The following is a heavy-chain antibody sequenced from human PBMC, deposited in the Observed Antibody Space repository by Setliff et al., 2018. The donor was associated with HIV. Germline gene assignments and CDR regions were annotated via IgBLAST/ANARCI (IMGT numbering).Heavy chain of an antibody. V-gene: IGHV4-39*07. J-gene: IGHJ4*02. CDR2: IYYSGST. CDR1: GGSISSTGYY. Sequence: PSETLSLTCTVSGGSISSTGYYWGWIRQPPGKGLEWIGSIYYSGSTNYNPSLKSRVTISVDTSKNQFSLKLSSVTAADTAVYYCARLGGHFHFYYFDYWGQGTLVTVSS. CDR3: ARLGGHFHFYYFDY. D-gene: IGHD3-16*01.